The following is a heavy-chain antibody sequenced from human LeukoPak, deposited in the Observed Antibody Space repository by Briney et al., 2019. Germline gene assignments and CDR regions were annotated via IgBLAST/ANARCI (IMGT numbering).Heavy chain of an antibody. Sequence: PGGSLRFSCAASGFTFSDYYMSWIRQAPGKGREWVSYISSSSSYTNYADSVKGRFTISRDNANNSLYLQMNSLRAEDTAVYYCARRRWLQGYFDLWGRGTLVTVSS. D-gene: IGHD5-24*01. V-gene: IGHV3-11*03. CDR1: GFTFSDYY. J-gene: IGHJ2*01. CDR2: ISSSSSYT. CDR3: ARRRWLQGYFDL.